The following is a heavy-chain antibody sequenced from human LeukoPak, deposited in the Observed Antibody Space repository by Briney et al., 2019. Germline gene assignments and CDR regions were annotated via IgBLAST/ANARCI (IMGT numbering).Heavy chain of an antibody. CDR1: GGSFSGYH. Sequence: SETLSLTCAVYGGSFSGYHWSWIRQPPGKGLEWIGEINHSGSSNYNPSLKSRVTISLDTSKNQFSLKLSSVTAADTAVYYCASWFGESIQFLPDYRGQGTLVTVSS. V-gene: IGHV4-34*01. D-gene: IGHD3-10*01. J-gene: IGHJ4*02. CDR2: INHSGSS. CDR3: ASWFGESIQFLPDY.